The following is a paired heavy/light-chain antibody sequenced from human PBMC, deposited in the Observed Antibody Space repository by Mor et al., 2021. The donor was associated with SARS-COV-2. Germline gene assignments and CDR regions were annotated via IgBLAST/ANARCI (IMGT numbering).Heavy chain of an antibody. J-gene: IGHJ4*02. V-gene: IGHV4-39*01. CDR2: ISYSGST. Sequence: QLQLQESGPGLVKPSETLSLTCTVSGGSISSRSYYWGWIRQPPGKGLEWIGSISYSGSTYYNPSLKSRVTISVDTSKNQFSLKLSSVTAADTAVYYCARHDPTYYDFWSGSYTGTGNFFDYWGQGTLVTVSS. CDR1: GGSISSRSYY. CDR3: ARHDPTYYDFWSGSYTGTGNFFDY. D-gene: IGHD3-3*01.
Light chain of an antibody. V-gene: IGLV1-40*01. Sequence: QSVLTQPPSVSGAPGQRVTISCTGSSSNIGAGYDVHWYQQLPGTAPKLLIFRNINRPSGVPDRFSGSKSGTSASLAITGLQAEDEADYYCQSYDSSLSAYVFGTGTKVTVL. CDR1: SSNIGAGYD. CDR3: QSYDSSLSAYV. CDR2: RNI. J-gene: IGLJ1*01.